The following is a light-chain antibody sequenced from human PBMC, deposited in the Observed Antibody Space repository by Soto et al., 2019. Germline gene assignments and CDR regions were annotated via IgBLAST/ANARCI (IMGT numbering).Light chain of an antibody. Sequence: IHITQFPTLLPPSTLDSVTNCCLMRHGSSSYLGWYQQKPGKAPELLIYAASTLQSGAASRFSGRGSGTYFTLTISCLHSEDFATYYCQQYYRFPRTFGQGTKVDIK. J-gene: IGKJ1*01. CDR2: AAS. V-gene: IGKV1D-8*01. CDR3: QQYYRFPRT. CDR1: HGSSSY.